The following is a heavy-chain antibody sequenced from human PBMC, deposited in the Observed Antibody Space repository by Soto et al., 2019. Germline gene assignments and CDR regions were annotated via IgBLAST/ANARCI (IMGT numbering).Heavy chain of an antibody. D-gene: IGHD2-15*01. CDR3: GRLKGGNTVDS. V-gene: IGHV4-61*08. Sequence: SETLSLTCTVSGGSISSGEYYWNWIRQHPGKGPEWIGYVYYSGSTYYTNYNPSLKSRVTISVDKSKNQFSLKMKSVTAADTAVYFCGRLKGGNTVDSWGPGTLVTVS. CDR2: VYYSGSTYYT. CDR1: GGSISSGEYY. J-gene: IGHJ4*02.